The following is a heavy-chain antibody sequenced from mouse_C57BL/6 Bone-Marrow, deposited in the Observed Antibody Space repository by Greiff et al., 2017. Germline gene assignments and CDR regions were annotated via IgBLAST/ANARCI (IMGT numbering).Heavy chain of an antibody. J-gene: IGHJ2*01. CDR1: GFTFSSYA. CDR2: ISDGGSYT. V-gene: IGHV5-4*01. D-gene: IGHD1-1*01. Sequence: EVQGVESGGGLVKPGGSLKLSCAASGFTFSSYAMSWVRQTPEKRLEWVATISDGGSYTYYPDNVKGRFTISRDNAKNNLYLQMSHLKSEDTAMYYCAREGGSSSLDYWGQGTTLTVSS. CDR3: AREGGSSSLDY.